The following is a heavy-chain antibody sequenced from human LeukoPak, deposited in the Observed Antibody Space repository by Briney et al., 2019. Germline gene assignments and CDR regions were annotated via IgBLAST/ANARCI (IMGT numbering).Heavy chain of an antibody. J-gene: IGHJ3*02. V-gene: IGHV1-46*01. CDR2: INPSGGST. CDR3: ARNYHDSSGYPNHDAFDI. D-gene: IGHD3-22*01. Sequence: ASVKVSCKASGYTFTGYYMHWVRQAPGQGLEWMGIINPSGGSTSYAQKFQGRVTMTRDTSTSTVYMELSSLRSEDTAVYYCARNYHDSSGYPNHDAFDIWGQGTMVTVSS. CDR1: GYTFTGYY.